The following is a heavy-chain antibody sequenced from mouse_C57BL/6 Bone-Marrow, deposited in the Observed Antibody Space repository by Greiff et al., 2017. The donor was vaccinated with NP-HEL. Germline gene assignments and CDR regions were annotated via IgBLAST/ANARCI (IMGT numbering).Heavy chain of an antibody. V-gene: IGHV1-55*01. CDR3: AREGRFDV. D-gene: IGHD3-3*01. J-gene: IGHJ1*03. Sequence: VQLQQPGAELVKPGASVKMSCKASGYTFTSYWITWVKQRPGQGLEWIGDIYPGSGSTNYNEKFKSKATLTVETSSSTAYMQLSSLTSEDSAVYYCAREGRFDVWGTGTTVTVSS. CDR2: IYPGSGST. CDR1: GYTFTSYW.